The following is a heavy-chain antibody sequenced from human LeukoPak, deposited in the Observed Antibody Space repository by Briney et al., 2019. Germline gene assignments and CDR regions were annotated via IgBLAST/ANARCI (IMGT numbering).Heavy chain of an antibody. Sequence: SVPVTCLASGGTFSSYAISWVRQARGQGLDWMGGIIPIFGTANCAQKFQGRVTITADESTSTAYMELSSLRSEDTAVYYCARETADAFDIWGQGTMVTVSS. J-gene: IGHJ3*02. CDR3: ARETADAFDI. CDR1: GGTFSSYA. CDR2: IIPIFGTA. V-gene: IGHV1-69*13.